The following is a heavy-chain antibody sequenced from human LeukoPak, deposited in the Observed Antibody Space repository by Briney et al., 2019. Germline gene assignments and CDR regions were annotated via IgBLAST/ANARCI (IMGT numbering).Heavy chain of an antibody. D-gene: IGHD1-1*01. CDR1: GFPFSDYS. CDR2: IGISSGNT. J-gene: IGHJ4*02. Sequence: GGSLRLSCTASGFPFSDYSMTWVCQAPGKGLEWISYIGISSGNTKYADSVKGRFTISADNTKNSLYLQMNSLRVEDTAVYYCARDHNYAFDNWGQGTLVSVSS. V-gene: IGHV3-48*04. CDR3: ARDHNYAFDN.